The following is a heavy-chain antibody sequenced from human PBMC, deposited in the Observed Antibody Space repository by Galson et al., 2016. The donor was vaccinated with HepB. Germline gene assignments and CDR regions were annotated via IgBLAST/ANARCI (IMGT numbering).Heavy chain of an antibody. V-gene: IGHV3-30*18. Sequence: SLRLSCAASGFTFSSYSMHWVRQAPGKGLEWVAVISFDGSNTYYADSVKGRFTISRDNSKNTLYLQMNSLKAEDTAVYYCANLAVAADHEGRCDFDFWGQGTLVTVSS. CDR3: ANLAVAADHEGRCDFDF. D-gene: IGHD6-19*01. CDR1: GFTFSSYS. CDR2: ISFDGSNT. J-gene: IGHJ4*02.